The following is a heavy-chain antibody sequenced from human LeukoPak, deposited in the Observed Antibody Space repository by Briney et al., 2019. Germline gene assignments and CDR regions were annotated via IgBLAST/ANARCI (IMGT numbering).Heavy chain of an antibody. D-gene: IGHD3-22*01. CDR1: GFTFSTYG. J-gene: IGHJ4*02. Sequence: PGGSLRLSCAASGFTFSTYGMSWVRQAPGKGLEWVSGISGSGGTTYYADSVKGRFTVSRDNSKNTLYLQMNSLRAEDTAVYYCARDLSSGTWSAFDYWGQGTLVTVSS. V-gene: IGHV3-23*01. CDR2: ISGSGGTT. CDR3: ARDLSSGTWSAFDY.